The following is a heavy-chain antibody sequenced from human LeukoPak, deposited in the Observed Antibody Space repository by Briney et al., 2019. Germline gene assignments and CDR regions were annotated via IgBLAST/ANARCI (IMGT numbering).Heavy chain of an antibody. D-gene: IGHD3-10*01. CDR2: IYYSGST. CDR3: ARDQGVVFDY. V-gene: IGHV4-59*12. Sequence: SETLSLTCAVYGGSFSGYYWSWIRQPPGKGLEWIGYIYYSGSTNYNPSLKSRLTMSVDTSKNQFSLKLSSVTAADTAVYYCARDQGVVFDYWGQGTLVTVSS. CDR1: GGSFSGYY. J-gene: IGHJ4*02.